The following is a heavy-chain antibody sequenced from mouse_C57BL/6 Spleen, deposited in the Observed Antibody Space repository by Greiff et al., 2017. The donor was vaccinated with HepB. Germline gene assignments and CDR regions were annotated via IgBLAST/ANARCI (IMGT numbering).Heavy chain of an antibody. Sequence: EVMLVESGGGLVKPGGSLKLSCAASGFTFSDYGMHWVRQAPEKGLEWVAYISSGSSTIYYADTVKGRFTISRDNAKNTLFLQMTSLRSEDTAMYYCARLGLRRAMDYWGQGTSVTVSS. CDR1: GFTFSDYG. CDR2: ISSGSSTI. D-gene: IGHD2-4*01. CDR3: ARLGLRRAMDY. J-gene: IGHJ4*01. V-gene: IGHV5-17*01.